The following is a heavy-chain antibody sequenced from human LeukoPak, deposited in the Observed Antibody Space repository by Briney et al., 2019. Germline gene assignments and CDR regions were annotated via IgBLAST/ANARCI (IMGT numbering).Heavy chain of an antibody. J-gene: IGHJ3*02. Sequence: SETLSLTCTVSGGSISSYYWSWIRQPPGKGLEWIGYIYYSGNTNYNPSLKSRVTISVDTSKNQFSLKLSSVTAADTAVYYCARGPYSGSYYSVNAFDIWGQGTMVTVSS. CDR2: IYYSGNT. CDR3: ARGPYSGSYYSVNAFDI. CDR1: GGSISSYY. V-gene: IGHV4-59*01. D-gene: IGHD1-26*01.